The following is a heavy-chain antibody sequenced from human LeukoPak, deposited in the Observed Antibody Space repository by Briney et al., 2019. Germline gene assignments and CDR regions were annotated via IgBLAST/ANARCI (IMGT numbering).Heavy chain of an antibody. J-gene: IGHJ6*04. CDR1: RISLSTSGMC. Sequence: SGPTLVNPTQTLTLTCTFSRISLSTSGMCVSWIRQPPVKALEWLALIDWDDDKYYSTSLKTRLTISKDTSKNQVVLTMTNMDPVDTATYYCARKYYSNYEEYGMDVWGKGTTVTVSS. D-gene: IGHD4-11*01. CDR3: ARKYYSNYEEYGMDV. CDR2: IDWDDDK. V-gene: IGHV2-70*01.